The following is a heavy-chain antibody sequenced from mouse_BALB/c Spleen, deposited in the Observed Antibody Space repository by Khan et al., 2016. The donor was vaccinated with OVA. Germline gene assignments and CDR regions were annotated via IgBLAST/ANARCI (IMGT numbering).Heavy chain of an antibody. J-gene: IGHJ4*01. CDR3: ARAYYANYREAMDY. V-gene: IGHV2-6-7*01. D-gene: IGHD2-10*01. Sequence: QVQLKESGPGPVVPSQSLSITCTVSGFSLTGYGVNWVRQPPGKGLEWLGMIWGDGSTDYNSALKSSLSISKDNSKSQVFLKMNSLQTDDTARYYCARAYYANYREAMDYWGQGTSVTVSS. CDR2: IWGDGST. CDR1: GFSLTGYG.